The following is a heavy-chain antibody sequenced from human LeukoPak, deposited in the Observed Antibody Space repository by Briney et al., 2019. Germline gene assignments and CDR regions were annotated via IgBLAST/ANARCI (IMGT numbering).Heavy chain of an antibody. CDR2: IYYSGST. CDR3: ARAGIVGATHHFDY. D-gene: IGHD1-26*01. V-gene: IGHV4-30-4*02. J-gene: IGHJ4*02. CDR1: GGSISSGDYY. Sequence: SETLSLTCTVSGGSISSGDYYWSWIRQPPGKGLEWIGYIYYSGSTYYNPSLKSRVTISVDTSKNQFSLKLSSVTAADTAVYYCARAGIVGATHHFDYWGQGTLVIVSS.